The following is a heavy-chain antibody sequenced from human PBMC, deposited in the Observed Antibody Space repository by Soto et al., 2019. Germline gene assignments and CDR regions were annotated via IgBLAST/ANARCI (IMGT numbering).Heavy chain of an antibody. CDR3: TSNIYYDFWSGYYAFDI. J-gene: IGHJ3*02. V-gene: IGHV3-7*01. D-gene: IGHD3-3*01. CDR1: GVILSSYW. Sequence: EVQLVESGGGFVQPGGSLRLSCVGSGVILSSYWMSWVRQAPGKGLEWVANIKPDGSGKYYVDSVKGRFTISRDNAKNSLYLQMNSLRAEDTAVYDFTSNIYYDFWSGYYAFDIWGQGTMVTVSS. CDR2: IKPDGSGK.